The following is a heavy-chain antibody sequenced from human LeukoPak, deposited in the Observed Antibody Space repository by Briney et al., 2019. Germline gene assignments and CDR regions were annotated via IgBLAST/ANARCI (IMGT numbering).Heavy chain of an antibody. CDR2: IYSGGTI. Sequence: GGSLRLSCAASGFTVSSNHNHMSWVRPAPGKGLEWVSVIYSGGTIFYADSVKGRFTISRDNSKNTVYLDMNSLRAEDTAVYYCARDGENHYYDYWGQGTLVTVST. D-gene: IGHD7-27*01. J-gene: IGHJ4*02. V-gene: IGHV3-66*01. CDR1: GFTVSSNH. CDR3: ARDGENHYYDY.